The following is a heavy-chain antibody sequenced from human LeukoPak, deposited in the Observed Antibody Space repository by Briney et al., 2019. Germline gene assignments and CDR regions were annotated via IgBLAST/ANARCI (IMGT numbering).Heavy chain of an antibody. CDR3: AAGKTPYRVDY. V-gene: IGHV4-34*01. CDR2: INHSGST. CDR1: GGSFSGYY. Sequence: PSETLSLTCAVYGGSFSGYYWSWIRQPPGTGLEWSGEINHSGSTNYNPPPKSRVTIPVDTTKNQFPLKLSSVTAAHTAVYYCAAGKTPYRVDYWGKGTLVTV. D-gene: IGHD1-26*01. J-gene: IGHJ4*02.